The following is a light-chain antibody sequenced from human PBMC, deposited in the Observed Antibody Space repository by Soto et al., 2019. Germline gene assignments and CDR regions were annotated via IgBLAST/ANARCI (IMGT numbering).Light chain of an antibody. CDR2: TAS. V-gene: IGKV1-39*01. CDR3: QQRYSTPPT. CDR1: PYIRNY. J-gene: IGKJ2*01. Sequence: DIKMTQSTSSLASSVGDRVTITCRASPYIRNYLNWYQQKSGTAPKLLIHTASTLQSGVPSRFSGRGSGPDCTLTLSSVQPDDFAIYFCQQRYSTPPTFGQGTTLEIK.